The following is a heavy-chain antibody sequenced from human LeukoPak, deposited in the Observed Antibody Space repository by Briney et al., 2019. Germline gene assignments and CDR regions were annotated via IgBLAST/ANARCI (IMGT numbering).Heavy chain of an antibody. V-gene: IGHV1-69*06. CDR1: GGTFSSYA. Sequence: SVKVSCKASGGTFSSYAISWVRQAPGQGLEWMGGIIPIFGTANYAQKFQGRVTMTEDTSTDTAYMELSSLRSEDTAVYYCATGYYDSSGPVDPWGQGTLVTVSS. CDR2: IIPIFGTA. J-gene: IGHJ5*02. D-gene: IGHD3-22*01. CDR3: ATGYYDSSGPVDP.